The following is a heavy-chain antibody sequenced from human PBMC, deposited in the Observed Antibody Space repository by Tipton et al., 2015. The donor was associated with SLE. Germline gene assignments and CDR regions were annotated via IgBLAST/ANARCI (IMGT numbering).Heavy chain of an antibody. CDR3: AKVLGSSWYMGIDY. D-gene: IGHD6-13*01. CDR1: GFTFSSYA. J-gene: IGHJ4*02. CDR2: ISGSGGST. Sequence: SLRLSCAASGFTFSSYAMSWVRQAPGKGLEWVSAISGSGGSTYYADSVKGRFTISRDNSKNTLYLQMNSLRAEDTAVYYCAKVLGSSWYMGIDYWGQGTLVTVSS. V-gene: IGHV3-23*01.